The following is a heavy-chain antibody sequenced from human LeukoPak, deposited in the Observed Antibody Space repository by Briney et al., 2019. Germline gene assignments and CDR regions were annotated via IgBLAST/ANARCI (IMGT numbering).Heavy chain of an antibody. D-gene: IGHD6-13*01. CDR1: GFTFSSYS. Sequence: GGSLRLSCAASGFTFSSYSMNWVRQAPGKGLEWVSYISRSSTTIYYADSVKGRFTISRDNAKNSLYLQMNSLRAEDTAVYYCATSGYSSSWYFGWGQGTLVTVSS. CDR3: ATSGYSSSWYFG. CDR2: ISRSSTTI. J-gene: IGHJ4*02. V-gene: IGHV3-48*01.